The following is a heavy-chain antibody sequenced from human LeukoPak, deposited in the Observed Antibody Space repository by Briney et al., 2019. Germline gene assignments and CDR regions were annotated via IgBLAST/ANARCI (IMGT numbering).Heavy chain of an antibody. CDR2: MSSNGIS. Sequence: SQTLSLTCTVSNGSISSYFWSWIRQPAGKGLEWIWRMSSNGISTYSPYPKSRVTISIDTSRNQFSFILNSVTAAHTAVYYCAKVAGPPWFDPWGQGTLVTVSS. CDR1: NGSISSYF. J-gene: IGHJ5*02. D-gene: IGHD6-19*01. CDR3: AKVAGPPWFDP. V-gene: IGHV4-61*02.